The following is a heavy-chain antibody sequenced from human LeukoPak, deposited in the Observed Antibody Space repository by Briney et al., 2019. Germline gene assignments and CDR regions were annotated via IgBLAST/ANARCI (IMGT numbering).Heavy chain of an antibody. J-gene: IGHJ4*02. CDR2: INWNGDTT. CDR3: ARDKPRGSYYGSIFDS. D-gene: IGHD1-26*01. CDR1: GFAFDDYA. Sequence: PGGSLRLSCAASGFAFDDYAMNWVRQVPGKGLEWVASINWNGDTTGYVDSVKGRFTISRDNAKSSLFLQMNSLRAEDAAVYYCARDKPRGSYYGSIFDSWGQGTLVTVSS. V-gene: IGHV3-20*04.